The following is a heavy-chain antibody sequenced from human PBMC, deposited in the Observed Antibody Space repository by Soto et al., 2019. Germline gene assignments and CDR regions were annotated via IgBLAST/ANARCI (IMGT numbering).Heavy chain of an antibody. CDR2: ISGSGGST. CDR3: AKDQMATISGLFDY. V-gene: IGHV3-23*04. D-gene: IGHD5-12*01. Sequence: VQLVQSGAEVKKPGSSVKVSCKASGFTFSSYAMSWVRQAPGKGLEWVSAISGSGGSTYYADSVKGRFTISRDNSKNTLYLQMNSLRAEDTAVYYCAKDQMATISGLFDYWGQGTLVTVSS. CDR1: GFTFSSYA. J-gene: IGHJ4*02.